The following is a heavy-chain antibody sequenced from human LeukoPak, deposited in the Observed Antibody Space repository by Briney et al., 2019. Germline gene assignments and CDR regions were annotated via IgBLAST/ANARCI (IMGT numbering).Heavy chain of an antibody. Sequence: SETLSLTCKVSNYSARSDVHWSWIRQSPGRGLEWIASVYQSGHAYYSPSLKSRVLISFDTSKKELSLKINSVTATDTALYYCASLRFGDSYFDLWGQGSQVTVSS. V-gene: IGHV4-38-2*02. J-gene: IGHJ4*02. CDR2: VYQSGHA. D-gene: IGHD3-10*01. CDR3: ASLRFGDSYFDL. CDR1: NYSARSDVH.